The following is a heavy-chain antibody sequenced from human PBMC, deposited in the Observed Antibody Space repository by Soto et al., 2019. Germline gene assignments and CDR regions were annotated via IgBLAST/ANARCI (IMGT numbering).Heavy chain of an antibody. D-gene: IGHD6-13*01. V-gene: IGHV1-8*02. CDR1: GYDFTAYD. CDR2: MNPINGAT. CDR3: GRGPSPRAPAGGTPYYYAMDV. Sequence: EASVKVSFKASGYDFTAYDINWLRQASGQGLEWMGWMNPINGATGTARRFQGRVSLSRNTATGTAYLELTSLRSDDTAVYYCGRGPSPRAPAGGTPYYYAMDVWGQGTTVTVSS. J-gene: IGHJ6*02.